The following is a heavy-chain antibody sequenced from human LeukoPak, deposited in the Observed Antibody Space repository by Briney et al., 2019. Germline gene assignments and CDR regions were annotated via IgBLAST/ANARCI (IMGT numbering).Heavy chain of an antibody. Sequence: PGGSLRLSCAASGFTFSNYWMSWVRQAPGRGLEWVANIKQDGSEKYYLDSVKGRFTISRDNAKSSLFLQMNSLRAEDTAVYYCGGGRGWEGPSRGYAFDIWGQGTMVTVSS. CDR2: IKQDGSEK. CDR3: GGGRGWEGPSRGYAFDI. V-gene: IGHV3-7*04. D-gene: IGHD1-26*01. J-gene: IGHJ3*02. CDR1: GFTFSNYW.